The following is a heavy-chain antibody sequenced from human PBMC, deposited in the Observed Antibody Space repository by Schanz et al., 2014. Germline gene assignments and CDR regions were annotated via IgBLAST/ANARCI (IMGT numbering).Heavy chain of an antibody. Sequence: EVQLVESGGGLVKPGGSLRLSCAASGFTSSNAWMSWVRQAPGKGLEWVGRIKTKTDGGTTDYAAPVKGRFTISRDDSTNALYRQMTSLKPEDTALYYCTTGGRRGSTRYSYGMDVGGQGTTVTVSS. CDR3: TTGGRRGSTRYSYGMDV. J-gene: IGHJ6*02. CDR2: IKTKTDGGTT. D-gene: IGHD5-12*01. CDR1: GFTSSNAW. V-gene: IGHV3-15*01.